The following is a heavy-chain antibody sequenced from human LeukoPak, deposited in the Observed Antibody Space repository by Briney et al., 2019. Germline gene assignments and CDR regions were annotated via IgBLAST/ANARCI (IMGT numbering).Heavy chain of an antibody. CDR1: GYTFTGYH. CDR3: ARDVPVAGNWFDP. CDR2: INPNSGGT. D-gene: IGHD6-19*01. Sequence: GASVKVSCKASGYTFTGYHMHWVRQAPGQGLEWMGWINPNSGGTNYAQKFQGRVTMTRDTSISTAYMELSRLRSDDMAVYYCARDVPVAGNWFDPWGQGTLVTVSS. V-gene: IGHV1-2*02. J-gene: IGHJ5*02.